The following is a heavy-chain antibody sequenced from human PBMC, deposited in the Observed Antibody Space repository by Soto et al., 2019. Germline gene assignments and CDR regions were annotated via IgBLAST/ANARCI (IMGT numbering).Heavy chain of an antibody. V-gene: IGHV5-51*01. J-gene: IGHJ6*02. CDR1: GFSFTTYW. Sequence: GESLNISCVISGFSFTTYWVAWVRQMPGKGLELMGIFYPGDSHITYSPSFQVQVTIATYKSISTAYLQWDRLKAADTAMYYCTRGGEGARHFYGLDAWGQGTTVTVS. CDR3: TRGGEGARHFYGLDA. CDR2: FYPGDSHI. D-gene: IGHD1-26*01.